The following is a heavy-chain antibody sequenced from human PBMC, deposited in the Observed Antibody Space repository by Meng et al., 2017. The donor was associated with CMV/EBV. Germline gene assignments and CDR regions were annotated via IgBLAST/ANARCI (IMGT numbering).Heavy chain of an antibody. CDR2: IKSKTVGGTT. CDR1: GFTFSNAW. V-gene: IGHV3-15*01. CDR3: TTLYYYDSSGLNY. D-gene: IGHD3-22*01. J-gene: IGHJ4*02. Sequence: GGSLRLSCAASGFTFSNAWMSWVRQAPGKGLEWVGRIKSKTVGGTTDYAAPVKGRFTISRDDSKNTLYLQMNSLKTEDTAVYYCTTLYYYDSSGLNYWGQGTLVTVSS.